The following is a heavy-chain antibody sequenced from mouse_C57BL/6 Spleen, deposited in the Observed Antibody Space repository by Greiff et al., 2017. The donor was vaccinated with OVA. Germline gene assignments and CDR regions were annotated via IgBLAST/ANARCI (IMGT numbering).Heavy chain of an antibody. Sequence: EVQLQQSVAELVRPGASVKLSCTASGFNIQNTYMHWVKQRPEQGLEWIGRIDPANGNTKYAPKFQGKATITADTSSNTAYLQLSSLTSEDTAIYYCARTPDGYYSDYWGQGTTLTVSS. CDR1: GFNIQNTY. D-gene: IGHD2-3*01. V-gene: IGHV14-3*01. CDR3: ARTPDGYYSDY. CDR2: IDPANGNT. J-gene: IGHJ2*01.